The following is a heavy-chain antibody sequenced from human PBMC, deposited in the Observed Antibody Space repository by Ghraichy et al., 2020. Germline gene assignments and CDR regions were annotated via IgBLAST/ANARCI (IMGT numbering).Heavy chain of an antibody. CDR2: IYNSGSS. CDR3: ARDYGRSVAVAGYGMDV. J-gene: IGHJ6*02. V-gene: IGHV4-59*01. CDR1: GGSFSNYY. Sequence: LSLTCTVSGGSFSNYYWTWIRQPPGKGLEWIGYIYNSGSSNYNPSLKSRVTISVDTSKNQFSLKLTSVTAADTAVYYCARDYGRSVAVAGYGMDVWGQGTTVTVSS. D-gene: IGHD6-19*01.